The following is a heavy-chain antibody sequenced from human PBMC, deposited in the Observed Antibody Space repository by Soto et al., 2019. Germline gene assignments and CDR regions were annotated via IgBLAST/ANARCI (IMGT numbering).Heavy chain of an antibody. CDR3: ARGTRALKTSFFAY. J-gene: IGHJ4*02. CDR1: GDAISNYY. D-gene: IGHD3-10*01. V-gene: IGHV4-59*03. CDR2: VHESGST. Sequence: LQESGPRLVKPSETLSLNCSVSGDAISNYYWSWIRQTPGRGLEWIGCVHESGSTDYNPSLRGRVIISLHTSKSQFSLSLRSATAADTATYYCARGTRALKTSFFAYWGQGIPVTVSS.